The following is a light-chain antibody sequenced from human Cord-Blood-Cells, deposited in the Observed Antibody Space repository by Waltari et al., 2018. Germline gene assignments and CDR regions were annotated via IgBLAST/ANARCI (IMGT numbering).Light chain of an antibody. V-gene: IGKV3-11*01. J-gene: IGKJ4*02. CDR1: QSVGSY. CDR3: QQRSNWPPGHT. CDR2: DAS. Sequence: EIVLTQSPATLPLSPGERATLSCRASQSVGSYLAWYQQKPGQAPRLLIYDASNRATGIPARFSGSGSGTDVTLTISSLEPEDVAVYYCQQRSNWPPGHTFGGGTKVEIK.